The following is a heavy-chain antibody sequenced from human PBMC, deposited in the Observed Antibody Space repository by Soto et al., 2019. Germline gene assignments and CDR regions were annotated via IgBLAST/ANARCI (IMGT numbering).Heavy chain of an antibody. CDR2: INPSGGST. V-gene: IGHV1-46*01. CDR1: GYTFTSYY. Sequence: QVQLVQSGAEVKKPGASVKVSCKASGYTFTSYYMHWVRQAPGQGLEWMGIINPSGGSTSYAQKYKGRVTMTRDTTTSTVYMELSSLISEDTAVYSCARADYGDYYFDYWGQGPLVTVSS. J-gene: IGHJ4*02. D-gene: IGHD4-17*01. CDR3: ARADYGDYYFDY.